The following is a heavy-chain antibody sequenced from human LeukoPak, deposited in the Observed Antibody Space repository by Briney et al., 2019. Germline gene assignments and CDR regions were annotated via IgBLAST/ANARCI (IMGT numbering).Heavy chain of an antibody. V-gene: IGHV4-39*01. CDR3: ASRSDSRYRGVIRPFDY. J-gene: IGHJ4*02. CDR1: GGSISSSSYY. Sequence: PSETLSLTCTVSGGSISSSSYYWGWIRQPPGKGLEWTGSIYYSGSTYYNPSLKSRVTISVDTSKNQFSLKLSSVTAADTAVYYCASRSDSRYRGVIRPFDYWGQGTLVTVSS. D-gene: IGHD3-10*01. CDR2: IYYSGST.